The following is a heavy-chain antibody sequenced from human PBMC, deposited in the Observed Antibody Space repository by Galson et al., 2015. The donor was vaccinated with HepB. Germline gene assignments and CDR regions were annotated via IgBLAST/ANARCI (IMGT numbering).Heavy chain of an antibody. CDR3: ARELLPLSTFDY. CDR2: ISYDGSNK. J-gene: IGHJ4*02. CDR1: GFTFSSYA. V-gene: IGHV3-30-3*01. D-gene: IGHD1-26*01. Sequence: SLRLSCAASGFTFSSYAMHWVRQAPGKGLEWVAVISYDGSNKYYADSVKGRFTISRDNSKNTLYLQMNSLRAEDTAVYYCARELLPLSTFDYWGQGTLVTVSS.